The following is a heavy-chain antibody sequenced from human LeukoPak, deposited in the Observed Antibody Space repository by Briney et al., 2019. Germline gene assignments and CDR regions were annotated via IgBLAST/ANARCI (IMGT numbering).Heavy chain of an antibody. CDR2: IYHSGST. V-gene: IGHV4-38-2*02. D-gene: IGHD2/OR15-2a*01. Sequence: SETLSLTCTVSGYSISSGYYWGWIRQPPGKGLEWIGSIYHSGSTYYNPSLKSRVTISVDPSKNQFSLRLTSVTAADTAVYYCARLSSYDDYVGYWGQGTLVTVSS. J-gene: IGHJ4*02. CDR1: GYSISSGYY. CDR3: ARLSSYDDYVGY.